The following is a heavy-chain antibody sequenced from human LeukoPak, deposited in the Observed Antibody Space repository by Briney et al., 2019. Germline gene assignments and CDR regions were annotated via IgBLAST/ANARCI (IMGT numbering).Heavy chain of an antibody. V-gene: IGHV1-2*06. CDR1: GYTFTGYY. J-gene: IGHJ4*02. Sequence: ASVKVSCKASGYTFTGYYMHWVRQAPGQGLEWMGRINPKSGGTNYAQKFQGRVTMTRDTSISTAYMELSRLRSDDTAVYYCARPSYDSSGYPIEFDYWGQGTLVTVSS. CDR2: INPKSGGT. D-gene: IGHD3-22*01. CDR3: ARPSYDSSGYPIEFDY.